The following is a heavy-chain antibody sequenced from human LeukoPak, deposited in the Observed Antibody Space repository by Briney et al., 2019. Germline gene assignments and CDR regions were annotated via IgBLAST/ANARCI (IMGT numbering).Heavy chain of an antibody. V-gene: IGHV1-8*01. CDR3: ARGSGVYSSGWYDWFDP. Sequence: GASVKVSCKASGYTFTSYDINWVRQATGQGLEWMGWMNPNSGNTGYAQKFQGRVTMTRNTSISTAYMGLSSLRSEDTAVYYCARGSGVYSSGWYDWFDPWGQGTLSPSPQ. J-gene: IGHJ5*02. D-gene: IGHD6-19*01. CDR2: MNPNSGNT. CDR1: GYTFTSYD.